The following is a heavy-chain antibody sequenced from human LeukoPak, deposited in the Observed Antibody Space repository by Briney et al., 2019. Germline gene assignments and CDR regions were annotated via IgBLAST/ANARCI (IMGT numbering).Heavy chain of an antibody. CDR3: ARTVHYSSGWSPTYYFDY. D-gene: IGHD6-19*01. V-gene: IGHV4-59*01. Sequence: SETLSLTCNVYGDSISNSYWSWIRQPPGKGLEWIGHIYNIGNTNYNPSLKSRVIISEDTSKNQFSLKLSSVTAADTAVYYCARTVHYSSGWSPTYYFDYWGQGTLVTVSS. CDR1: GDSISNSY. J-gene: IGHJ4*02. CDR2: IYNIGNT.